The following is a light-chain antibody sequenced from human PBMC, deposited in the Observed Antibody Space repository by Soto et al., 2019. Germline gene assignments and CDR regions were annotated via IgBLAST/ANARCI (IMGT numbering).Light chain of an antibody. V-gene: IGKV4-1*01. CDR2: WAS. CDR3: QQYYSNPLT. J-gene: IGKJ2*01. Sequence: DIVMTQSPDSLAVSLGERATINCKSSQSALYSSNNKNYLAWYQHKPGQPPKLLIYWASTRESGVPDRFSGSGSGTDFTLTVSSLQAEDVAVYYCQQYYSNPLTFGQGTKLEIK. CDR1: QSALYSSNNKNY.